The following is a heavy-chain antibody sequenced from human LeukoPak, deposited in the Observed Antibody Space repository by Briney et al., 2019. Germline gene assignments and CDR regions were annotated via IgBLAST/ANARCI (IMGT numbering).Heavy chain of an antibody. J-gene: IGHJ4*02. CDR3: ARVTNRDLFGRY. V-gene: IGHV1-8*01. Sequence: ASVKVSCKASGYTSTSYVINWVRQATGQGLEWMGWMNPNSGNTGYAQKLQGRVTMTTDTSTSTAYMELRSLRSDDTAVYYCARVTNRDLFGRYWGQGTLVTVSS. D-gene: IGHD3-16*01. CDR2: MNPNSGNT. CDR1: GYTSTSYV.